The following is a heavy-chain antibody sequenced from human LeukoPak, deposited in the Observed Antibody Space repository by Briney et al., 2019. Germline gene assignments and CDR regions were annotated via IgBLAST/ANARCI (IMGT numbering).Heavy chain of an antibody. V-gene: IGHV1-46*01. Sequence: GASVKVSCKASGYTFTSYYMHWVRRAPGQGLEWMGIINPSGGSTTYAQKFQGRVTMTRDTSTTTVYMELSSLRSEDTAVYYCARVRFSSGWYIAFDIWGQGTMVTVSS. CDR1: GYTFTSYY. CDR3: ARVRFSSGWYIAFDI. D-gene: IGHD6-19*01. J-gene: IGHJ3*02. CDR2: INPSGGST.